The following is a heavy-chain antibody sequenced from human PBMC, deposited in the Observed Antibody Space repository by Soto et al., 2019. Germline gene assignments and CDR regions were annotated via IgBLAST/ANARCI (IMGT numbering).Heavy chain of an antibody. Sequence: GGSLRLSCAASGFTFSGHAMDWVRQAPGKGLEWVSTITNSGSSTYYGDSVKGRFTISRDNSRNTLYLQMNSLRVEDTAVYYCARSGGFCGGADCYPHWFDAWGQGTLVTVSS. CDR2: ITNSGSST. D-gene: IGHD2-21*02. CDR1: GFTFSGHA. V-gene: IGHV3-23*01. CDR3: ARSGGFCGGADCYPHWFDA. J-gene: IGHJ5*02.